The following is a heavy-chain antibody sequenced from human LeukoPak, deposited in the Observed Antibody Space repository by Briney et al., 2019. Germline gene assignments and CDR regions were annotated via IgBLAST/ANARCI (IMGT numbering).Heavy chain of an antibody. CDR3: ARDLTGGEYFDS. V-gene: IGHV3-21*06. J-gene: IGHJ4*02. CDR1: GFTFSSYK. CDR2: ISPSSSYI. Sequence: GGSLRLSCEASGFTFSSYKMTWVRQAPGKGLEWVASISPSSSYIYYGDSVKGRVTVSRDNAKSSLFLQMSSLRGDDTAVYYCARDLTGGEYFDSWGQGALVSVSS. D-gene: IGHD3-16*01.